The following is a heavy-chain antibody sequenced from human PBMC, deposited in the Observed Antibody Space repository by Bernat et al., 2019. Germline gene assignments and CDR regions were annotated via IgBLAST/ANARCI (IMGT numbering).Heavy chain of an antibody. J-gene: IGHJ2*01. V-gene: IGHV1-18*01. CDR2: VSAYNGDT. Sequence: QGEQVQSGTEMKKLGVSVRVSCKAPGFIFTSNGLAWVRQAPGQGLEWMGMVSAYNGDTQYEQKLQGRVLITTDSSTTTAYMELKNLGSADTAVYFCATTPFSLYWYFDLLVRYTLVTFSS. CDR1: GFIFTSNG. CDR3: ATTPFSLYWYFDL. D-gene: IGHD4-4*01.